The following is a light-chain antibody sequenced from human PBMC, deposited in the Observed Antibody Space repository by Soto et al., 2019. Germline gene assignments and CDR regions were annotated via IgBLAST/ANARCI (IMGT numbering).Light chain of an antibody. J-gene: IGKJ5*01. V-gene: IGKV1-39*01. CDR2: AAS. CDR3: QQSYSTPIT. Sequence: DIQMTQSPSSLSASVGDRVTITCLASQSISSYLNWYQQKPGKAPKLLIYAASSLQRGVPSRFSGSGSGTAFTLTINSLQPEDFATYYCQQSYSTPITFGQGTRLEIK. CDR1: QSISSY.